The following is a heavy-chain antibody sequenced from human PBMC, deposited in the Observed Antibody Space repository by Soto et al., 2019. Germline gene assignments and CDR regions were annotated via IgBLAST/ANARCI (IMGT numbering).Heavy chain of an antibody. J-gene: IGHJ4*02. CDR2: ISYSGNT. CDR3: ARAPMVLSRSYFDS. CDR1: GGSISNFY. Sequence: PSETLSLTCTVSGGSISNFYGSWIRQPPGQGLEWIGYISYSGNTNYNPSLQSRVSISVDTSKNQLSLNLTSVTAADTAVYYCARAPMVLSRSYFDSWGQGTPVTVSS. D-gene: IGHD2-8*01. V-gene: IGHV4-59*01.